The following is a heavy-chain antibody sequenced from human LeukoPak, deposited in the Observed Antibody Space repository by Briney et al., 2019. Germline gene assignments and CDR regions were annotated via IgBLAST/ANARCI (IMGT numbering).Heavy chain of an antibody. V-gene: IGHV1-69*04. CDR3: AGSGYYDSSGSAYYGMDV. D-gene: IGHD3-22*01. CDR1: GGTFSSYA. CDR2: IIPIFGIA. J-gene: IGHJ6*02. Sequence: ASVKVSCKASGGTFSSYAISWVRQAPGQGLEWMGRIIPIFGIANYAQKFQGRVTITADKSTSTAYMELSSLRSEDTAVYYYAGSGYYDSSGSAYYGMDVWGQGTTVTVSS.